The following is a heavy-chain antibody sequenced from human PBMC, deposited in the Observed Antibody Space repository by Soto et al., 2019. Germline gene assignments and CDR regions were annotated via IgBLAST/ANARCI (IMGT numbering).Heavy chain of an antibody. CDR1: GYTFTSYA. Sequence: ASVKVSCKASGYTFTSYAMHWVRQAPGQRLEWMGWINAGNGNTKYSQKFQGRVTITRDTSASTAYMELSSLRSEDTAVYYCARGVAAAGNWFAPWGQGTLVTVSS. CDR3: ARGVAAAGNWFAP. V-gene: IGHV1-3*01. J-gene: IGHJ5*02. D-gene: IGHD6-13*01. CDR2: INAGNGNT.